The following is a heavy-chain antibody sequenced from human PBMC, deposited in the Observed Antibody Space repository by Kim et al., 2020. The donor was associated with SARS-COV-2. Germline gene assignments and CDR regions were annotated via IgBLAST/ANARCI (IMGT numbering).Heavy chain of an antibody. D-gene: IGHD5-12*01. CDR2: IANKANGYTT. CDR1: GIGFSYQY. CDR3: SRGYSGRPVYALDI. V-gene: IGHV3-72*01. J-gene: IGHJ3*02. Sequence: GGSLRLSCAASGIGFSYQYMDWVRQGPGKGLQWVGRIANKANGYTTEYAASVKGRFTISRDDSRNSLYLQMNTLKTEDTAVYFCSRGYSGRPVYALDIWGQGTMVTVSS.